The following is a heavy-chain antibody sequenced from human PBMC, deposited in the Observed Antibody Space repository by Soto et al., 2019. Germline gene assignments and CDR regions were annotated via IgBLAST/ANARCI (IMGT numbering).Heavy chain of an antibody. CDR3: ARGVAAEGGYYGMDV. D-gene: IGHD6-13*01. J-gene: IGHJ6*02. CDR1: GFTFSSYA. V-gene: IGHV3-30-3*01. Sequence: GGSLSLSCAASGFTFSSYAMHWVRQAPGKGLEWVAVISYDGSNKYYADSVKGRFTISRDNSKNTLYLQMNSLRAEDTAVYYCARGVAAEGGYYGMDVWGQGTTVTVS. CDR2: ISYDGSNK.